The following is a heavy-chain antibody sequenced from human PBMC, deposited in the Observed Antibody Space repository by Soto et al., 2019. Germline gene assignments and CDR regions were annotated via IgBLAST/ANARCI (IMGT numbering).Heavy chain of an antibody. V-gene: IGHV1-18*01. CDR1: GYTFTNYG. J-gene: IGHJ4*02. CDR2: MGGYKGNT. D-gene: IGHD5-18*01. Sequence: QVQLVQSGAEVREPGASVKVSCKASGYTFTNYGVTWVRQAPGQGLEWTGWMGGYKGNTKQAQKPQGRVTLPTDKDTVPAYMELRSLRSDGTAVYDRGAHTVDTGRPAGYLGQGNLVTVSS. CDR3: GAHTVDTGRPAGY.